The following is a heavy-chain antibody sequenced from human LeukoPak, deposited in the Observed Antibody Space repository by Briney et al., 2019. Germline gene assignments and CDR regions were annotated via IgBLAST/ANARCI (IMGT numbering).Heavy chain of an antibody. D-gene: IGHD5-12*01. CDR1: GFTFSSYA. Sequence: GGSLRLSCAASGFTFSSYAMHWVRQAPGKGLEWVAVISYDGSNKYYADSVKGRFTISRDNSKNTLYLQMDSLRAEDTAVYYCARDRRGCGSDRCSFDFWGQGSLVTVSS. CDR3: ARDRRGCGSDRCSFDF. CDR2: ISYDGSNK. J-gene: IGHJ4*02. V-gene: IGHV3-30-3*01.